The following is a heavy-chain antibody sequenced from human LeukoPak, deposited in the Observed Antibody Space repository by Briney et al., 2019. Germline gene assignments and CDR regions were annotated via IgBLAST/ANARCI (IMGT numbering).Heavy chain of an antibody. CDR1: GGPFSEYY. CDR3: ARGFDYSRYYGMDV. D-gene: IGHD4-11*01. Sequence: SGTLSLTCAVYGGPFSEYYWSWIRQPPGKGLEWIGEINHSGSTNYNPSLKSRVTILLDKSKNQFSLKLSSVTAADTAVYYCARGFDYSRYYGMDVWGQGTTVTVSS. V-gene: IGHV4-34*01. J-gene: IGHJ6*02. CDR2: INHSGST.